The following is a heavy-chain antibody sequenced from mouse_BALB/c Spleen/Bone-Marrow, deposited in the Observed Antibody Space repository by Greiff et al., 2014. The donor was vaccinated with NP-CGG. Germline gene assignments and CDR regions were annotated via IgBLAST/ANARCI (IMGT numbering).Heavy chain of an antibody. D-gene: IGHD2-2*01. Sequence: QVQLKQSGPGLVQPSQILSITCTVSGFSLTSYGVHWVRQSQGKGLEWLGVIWSGGSTDYNAAFISRLSISKDNSKSKVFFKMNSLQANDTAIYYCARRLRYYAMDYWGQGTSVTVSS. V-gene: IGHV2-2*02. CDR1: GFSLTSYG. J-gene: IGHJ4*01. CDR3: ARRLRYYAMDY. CDR2: IWSGGST.